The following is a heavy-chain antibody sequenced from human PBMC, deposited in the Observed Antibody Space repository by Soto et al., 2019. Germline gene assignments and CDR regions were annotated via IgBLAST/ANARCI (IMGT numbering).Heavy chain of an antibody. D-gene: IGHD2-8*01. CDR1: SYSISSGFF. J-gene: IGHJ5*02. Sequence: PSETLSLTCVVSSYSISSGFFWAWIRQPPGRGLEWVGSIYHTGDTHYNPSLRSQVSMSVDTSKNHFSLRLTHLTAADTAVYFCARDTNSLDLWGQGILVTVSS. CDR3: ARDTNSLDL. V-gene: IGHV4-38-2*02. CDR2: IYHTGDT.